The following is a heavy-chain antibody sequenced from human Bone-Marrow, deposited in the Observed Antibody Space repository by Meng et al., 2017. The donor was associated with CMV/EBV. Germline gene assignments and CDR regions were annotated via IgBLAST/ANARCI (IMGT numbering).Heavy chain of an antibody. J-gene: IGHJ6*02. CDR1: GYTFTGYY. V-gene: IGHV1-2*02. CDR3: ARDLGPVHRQVYYGMDV. CDR2: INPNSGGT. Sequence: ASVKVSCTASGYTFTGYYMHWVRQGPGQGLEWMGWINPNSGGTNYAQKFQGRVTMTRDTSISTAYMELSRLRSDDTAVYYCARDLGPVHRQVYYGMDVWRQETTLSVSS. D-gene: IGHD2-2*01.